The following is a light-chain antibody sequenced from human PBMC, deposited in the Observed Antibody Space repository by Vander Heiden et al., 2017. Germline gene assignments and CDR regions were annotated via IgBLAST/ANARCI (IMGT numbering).Light chain of an antibody. Sequence: HSVLTQPPPVSGAPGQRVTISCTWSSSNIGAGYDVHWYQQLPGTAPKLLIYGNSNRPSGVPDRFSGSKSGTSASLAITGLQAEDEADYYCQSYDSSLSGWVVFGGGTKLTVL. CDR2: GNS. CDR1: SSNIGAGYD. CDR3: QSYDSSLSGWVV. J-gene: IGLJ2*01. V-gene: IGLV1-40*01.